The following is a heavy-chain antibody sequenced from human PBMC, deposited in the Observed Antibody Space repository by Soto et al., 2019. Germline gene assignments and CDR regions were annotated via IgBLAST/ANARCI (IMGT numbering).Heavy chain of an antibody. V-gene: IGHV4-4*07. Sequence: SETLSLTCTVSGGSISSYYWTWIRQPAGKGLEWIGRIYTSGITDYNPSLQSRVTMSVDTSKSQFSLKLSSVTAADTALYYCARERADFGDLEYWGQGALVTVSS. J-gene: IGHJ4*02. CDR1: GGSISSYY. CDR3: ARERADFGDLEY. CDR2: IYTSGIT. D-gene: IGHD4-17*01.